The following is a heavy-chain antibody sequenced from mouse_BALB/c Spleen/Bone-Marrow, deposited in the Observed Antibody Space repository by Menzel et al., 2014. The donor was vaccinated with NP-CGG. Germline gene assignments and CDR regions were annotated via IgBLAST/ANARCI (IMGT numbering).Heavy chain of an antibody. V-gene: IGHV1-69*02. D-gene: IGHD2-3*01. CDR1: GFTFTSYW. J-gene: IGHJ3*01. Sequence: QVQLQQSGTDLVRPGASLKLSCKASGFTFTSYWINWVKQRPGQGLEWIGNIYPSDSYTNYNQKLKDKATLTVAKSSNTEHVHVSSPTDEDGEVYECTRDDGSLAYWGQGTLVTVSA. CDR3: TRDDGSLAY. CDR2: IYPSDSYT.